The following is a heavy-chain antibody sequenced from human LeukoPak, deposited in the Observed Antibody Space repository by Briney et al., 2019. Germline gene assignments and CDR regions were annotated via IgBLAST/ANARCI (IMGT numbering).Heavy chain of an antibody. V-gene: IGHV3-74*01. Sequence: GGSLRLSCAASGFTFSTYWMQWVRQAPGKGLVWVSRINSAGSSTSYADSVKGRFTISRDNAKNSLYLQMNSLRAEDTAVYYCAELGITMIGGVWGKGTTVTISS. CDR1: GFTFSTYW. J-gene: IGHJ6*04. CDR2: INSAGSST. CDR3: AELGITMIGGV. D-gene: IGHD3-10*02.